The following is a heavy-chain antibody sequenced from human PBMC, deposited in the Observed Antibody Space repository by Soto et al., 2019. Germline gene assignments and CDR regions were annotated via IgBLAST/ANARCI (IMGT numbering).Heavy chain of an antibody. CDR3: AKSTFIVVVLSKGRSEYNWFDP. J-gene: IGHJ5*02. CDR2: IYWDDDK. D-gene: IGHD2-15*01. CDR1: GFSLSTSGVG. Sequence: SGPTLVNPTQTLTLTCTFSGFSLSTSGVGVGWIRQPPGKALEWLALIYWDDDKRYSPSLKSRLTITKDTSKNQVVLTMTNMDHVETSTYYCAKSTFIVVVLSKGRSEYNWFDPCGQGSLVTVSS. V-gene: IGHV2-5*02.